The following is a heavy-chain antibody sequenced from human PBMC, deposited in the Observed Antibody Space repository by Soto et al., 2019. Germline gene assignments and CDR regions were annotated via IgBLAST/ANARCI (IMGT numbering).Heavy chain of an antibody. V-gene: IGHV1-8*01. CDR1: GYTFTSYD. D-gene: IGHD2-2*03. Sequence: QVQLVQSGAEVMQPGASVKVSCKASGYTFTSYDINWVRQATGQGLEWMGWMNPNSGNTGYAQKFQGRVTMTRNTSITTAHMELSSPRSEDTAVYYCARMDKFDGLANWFDPWGQGTLVTVSS. CDR3: ARMDKFDGLANWFDP. J-gene: IGHJ5*02. CDR2: MNPNSGNT.